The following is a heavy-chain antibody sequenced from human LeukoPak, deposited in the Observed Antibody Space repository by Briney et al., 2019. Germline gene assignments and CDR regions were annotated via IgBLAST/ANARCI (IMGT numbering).Heavy chain of an antibody. CDR2: INDSGST. D-gene: IGHD5-12*01. J-gene: IGHJ4*02. Sequence: KPSETLSLTCAVYGGSFSGYYWSWIRQPPGKGLEWIGEINDSGSTNYNPSLKSRVTISVDTSKNQFSLKLSSVTAADTAVYYCVRDRNSNLRLGFWGQGTLVTVSS. V-gene: IGHV4-34*01. CDR3: VRDRNSNLRLGF. CDR1: GGSFSGYY.